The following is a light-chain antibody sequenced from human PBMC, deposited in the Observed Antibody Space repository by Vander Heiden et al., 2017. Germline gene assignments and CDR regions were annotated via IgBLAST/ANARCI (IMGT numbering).Light chain of an antibody. CDR3: QQASSFPIT. CDR2: AAS. V-gene: IGKV1-12*01. Sequence: DIQMTQSPSSVSASVGDRVTITCRASQGINSWLAWYQQKPGKVPKLLIYAASSWQSGVPSRFSGSGSGTDFTLTISSLQAEDFATYYCQQASSFPITFGQGTRLEIK. CDR1: QGINSW. J-gene: IGKJ5*01.